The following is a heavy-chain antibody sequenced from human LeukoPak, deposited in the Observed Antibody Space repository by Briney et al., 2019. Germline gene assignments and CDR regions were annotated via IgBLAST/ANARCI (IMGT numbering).Heavy chain of an antibody. CDR3: ARDAPSIAVASYYFDY. V-gene: IGHV7-4-1*02. CDR1: GYTFTSYA. J-gene: IGHJ4*02. CDR2: INTNTGNP. Sequence: ASVKVSCKASGYTFTSYAMNWVRQAPGQGLEWMGWINTNTGNPTYAQGFIGRFVFSLDTSVSTAYLQISSLKAEDTAVYYCARDAPSIAVASYYFDYWGQGTLVTVSS. D-gene: IGHD6-19*01.